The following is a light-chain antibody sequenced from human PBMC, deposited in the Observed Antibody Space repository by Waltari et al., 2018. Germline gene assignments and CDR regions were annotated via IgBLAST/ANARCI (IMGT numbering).Light chain of an antibody. CDR2: EKN. CDR3: GTWDNTLRRV. V-gene: IGLV1-51*02. J-gene: IGLJ1*01. Sequence: QSVLAQPPSVSAAPGQKVTITCSGSSSNIGKNYVSWYQQLPGAAPKLLVYEKNKGGSGVPARFSGSKSGTSATLGITGLQTGDEADYYCGTWDNTLRRVFGTGTKVTVL. CDR1: SSNIGKNY.